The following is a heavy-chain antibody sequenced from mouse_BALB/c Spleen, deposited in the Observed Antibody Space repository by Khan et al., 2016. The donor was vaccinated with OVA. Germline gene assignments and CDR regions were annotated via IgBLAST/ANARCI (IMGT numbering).Heavy chain of an antibody. D-gene: IGHD4-1*01. Sequence: EVMLVESGGDLVKPGGSLKLSCAASGFTFSSYGMSWVRQTPDKRLEWVATISSAGDYTYYPDNVKGRFTISRDNAKNNLYLQMSSLKSEDTAMFYCASHLTVSFAYWGQGTLVTVSS. CDR1: GFTFSSYG. J-gene: IGHJ3*01. CDR2: ISSAGDYT. CDR3: ASHLTVSFAY. V-gene: IGHV5-6*01.